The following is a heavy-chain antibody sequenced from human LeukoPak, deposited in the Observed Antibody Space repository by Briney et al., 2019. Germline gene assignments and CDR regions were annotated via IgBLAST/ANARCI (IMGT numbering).Heavy chain of an antibody. D-gene: IGHD2-15*01. V-gene: IGHV4-30-2*01. CDR2: IYHSGST. J-gene: IGHJ5*02. Sequence: PSETLSLTCAVSGGSISSGGYSWSWIRQPPGKGLEWIGYIYHSGSTYYNPSLKSRVTISVDTSKNQFSLKLSSVTASDTAVYYCARRRVGDLTVGSDTWFDPWGQGALVTVSS. CDR3: ARRRVGDLTVGSDTWFDP. CDR1: GGSISSGGYS.